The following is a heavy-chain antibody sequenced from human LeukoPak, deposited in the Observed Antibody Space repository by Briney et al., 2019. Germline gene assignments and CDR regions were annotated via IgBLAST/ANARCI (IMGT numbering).Heavy chain of an antibody. Sequence: PGESLRLSCAASGLTFSSCAMDWGRQAPAKGQGGDSSINGSSTIGTYADSMKGRFIISRDNSKHTLYLQMNSLRAEETAVYYCAKDRQGYSMALDSWGQGILVTVSS. J-gene: IGHJ4*02. V-gene: IGHV3-23*01. CDR2: INGSSTIG. CDR1: GLTFSSCA. D-gene: IGHD5-18*01. CDR3: AKDRQGYSMALDS.